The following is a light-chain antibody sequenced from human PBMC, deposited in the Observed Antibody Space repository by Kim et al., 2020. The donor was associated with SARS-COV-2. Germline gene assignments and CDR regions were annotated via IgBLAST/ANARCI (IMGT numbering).Light chain of an antibody. CDR2: DAS. CDR3: QQRSNWPLT. V-gene: IGKV3-11*01. CDR1: QSVSSY. Sequence: LSPGDRATLSCMGRQSVSSYVAWYQQKTGQAPRLLICDASNRATGIPARFSGSGSGTDFTLTISSLEPEDFAVYYCQQRSNWPLTCGGGTKVEI. J-gene: IGKJ4*01.